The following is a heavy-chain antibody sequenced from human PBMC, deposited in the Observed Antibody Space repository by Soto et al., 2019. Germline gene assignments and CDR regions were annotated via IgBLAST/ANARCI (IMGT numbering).Heavy chain of an antibody. J-gene: IGHJ5*02. V-gene: IGHV4-4*07. CDR3: AREGEAVVTIFGVPSHKWFDP. CDR1: GGSISSYY. D-gene: IGHD3-3*01. Sequence: SETLSLTCTVSGGSISSYYCSWIRQPAGKGLEWIGRIYTSGSTNYNPSLKSRVTMSVDTSKNQFSRKLSSVTAADTAVYYCAREGEAVVTIFGVPSHKWFDPWGQGTLVTVSS. CDR2: IYTSGST.